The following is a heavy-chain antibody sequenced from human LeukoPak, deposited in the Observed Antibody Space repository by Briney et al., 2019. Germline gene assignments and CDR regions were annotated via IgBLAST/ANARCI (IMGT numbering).Heavy chain of an antibody. CDR3: ARVRYDILTGYPGGPMDV. Sequence: ASVKVSCKASGYTFTGYYMHWVRQAPGQGLEWMGWINPNSGGTNYAQKFQGRVTMTRDTSISTAYMELSRLRSDDTAVYYCARVRYDILTGYPGGPMDVWGKGTTVTISS. CDR2: INPNSGGT. D-gene: IGHD3-9*01. J-gene: IGHJ6*03. V-gene: IGHV1-2*02. CDR1: GYTFTGYY.